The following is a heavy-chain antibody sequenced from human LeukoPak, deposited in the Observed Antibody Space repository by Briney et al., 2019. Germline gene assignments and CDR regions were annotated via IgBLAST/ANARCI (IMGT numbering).Heavy chain of an antibody. CDR3: AKVAKYYYGSETYYFFEH. D-gene: IGHD3-10*01. CDR1: GFTFSSYA. J-gene: IGHJ4*02. Sequence: GGSLRLSCAASGFTFSSYAMHWVRQAPGKGLEWVANINQDGTEKYYVDSVKGRFTISRDNAKNSLYLQMNSLRVEDTAVYYCAKVAKYYYGSETYYFFEHWGQGTPVTASS. CDR2: INQDGTEK. V-gene: IGHV3-7*01.